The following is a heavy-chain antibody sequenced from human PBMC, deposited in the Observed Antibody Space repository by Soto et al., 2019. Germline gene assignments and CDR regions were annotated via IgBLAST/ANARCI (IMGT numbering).Heavy chain of an antibody. D-gene: IGHD6-19*01. V-gene: IGHV4-59*01. CDR2: IYYSGST. CDR3: ATGPRAVAGRGPWFDP. Sequence: SETLCLRCTVADGSISSYYCSWIRQPPGKGLEWIGYIYYSGSTNYNPSLKSRVTISVDTSKNQFSLKLSSVTAADTAVYYCATGPRAVAGRGPWFDPWVQGTLVPVSS. CDR1: DGSISSYY. J-gene: IGHJ5*02.